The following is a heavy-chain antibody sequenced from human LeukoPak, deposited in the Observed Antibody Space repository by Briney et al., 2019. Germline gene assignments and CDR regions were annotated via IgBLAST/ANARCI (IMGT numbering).Heavy chain of an antibody. CDR2: INHSGST. Sequence: PAETLSLTCAVYGGSFSGYYWSWLRQPPGKGLEWIGEINHSGSTNYNPSLKSRVTISVDTSKNQFSLKLSSVTAADTAVYYCARLPRITMVRGGSYDYWGQGTLVTVSS. J-gene: IGHJ4*02. CDR1: GGSFSGYY. V-gene: IGHV4-34*01. D-gene: IGHD3-10*01. CDR3: ARLPRITMVRGGSYDY.